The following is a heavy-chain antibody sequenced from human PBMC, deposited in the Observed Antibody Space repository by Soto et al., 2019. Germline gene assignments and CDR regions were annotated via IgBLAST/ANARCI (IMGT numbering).Heavy chain of an antibody. Sequence: GGSLRLSCAASKFISSTYAMHWVRQAPGKGLEWVAVISSDGNKKYYADSVKGRFTISRDNSENTLYLQMNSLRVEDTAFYYCKRDLRTRQPLALIIDYWGQGTPVTVSS. CDR3: KRDLRTRQPLALIIDY. V-gene: IGHV3-30-3*01. D-gene: IGHD1-1*01. CDR2: ISSDGNKK. CDR1: KFISSTYA. J-gene: IGHJ4*02.